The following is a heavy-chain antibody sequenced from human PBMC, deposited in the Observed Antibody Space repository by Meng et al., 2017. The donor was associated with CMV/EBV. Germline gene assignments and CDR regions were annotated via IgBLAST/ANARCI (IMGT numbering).Heavy chain of an antibody. CDR3: ARTAYCGGDCSFAEYFQH. CDR1: GGTFSSYA. CDR2: IIPIFGTA. Sequence: SVKVSCKASGGTFSSYAISWVRQAPGQGLEWMGGIIPIFGTANYAQKFQGRVTITTDESTSTAYMELSSLRSEDTAVYYCARTAYCGGDCSFAEYFQHWGQGTLVTVSS. J-gene: IGHJ1*01. D-gene: IGHD2-21*01. V-gene: IGHV1-69*05.